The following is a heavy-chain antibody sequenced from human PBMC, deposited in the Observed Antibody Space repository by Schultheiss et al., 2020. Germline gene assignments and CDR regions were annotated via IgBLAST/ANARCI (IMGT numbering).Heavy chain of an antibody. CDR2: IWYDGSNK. CDR3: ARDLVITMVRGVINYYYGMDV. J-gene: IGHJ6*02. V-gene: IGHV3-33*08. Sequence: GGSLRLSCAASGFTFSDYYMSWIRQAPGKGLEWVAVIWYDGSNKYYADSVKGRFTISRDNSKNTLYLQMNSLRAEDTAVYYCARDLVITMVRGVINYYYGMDVWGQGTTVTVSS. D-gene: IGHD3-10*01. CDR1: GFTFSDYY.